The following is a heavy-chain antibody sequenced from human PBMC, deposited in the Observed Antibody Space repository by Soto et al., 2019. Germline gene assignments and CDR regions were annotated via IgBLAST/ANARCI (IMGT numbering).Heavy chain of an antibody. CDR1: GGSISSSSYY. D-gene: IGHD6-19*01. CDR2: IYYSGST. CDR3: ARDQQWLVPFDY. J-gene: IGHJ4*02. Sequence: SETLSLTCTVSGGSISSSSYYWGWIRQPPGKGLEWIGSIYYSGSTYYNPSLKSRVTISVDTSKNQFSLKLSSVTAEDTAVYYCARDQQWLVPFDYWGQGTLVTVSS. V-gene: IGHV4-39*07.